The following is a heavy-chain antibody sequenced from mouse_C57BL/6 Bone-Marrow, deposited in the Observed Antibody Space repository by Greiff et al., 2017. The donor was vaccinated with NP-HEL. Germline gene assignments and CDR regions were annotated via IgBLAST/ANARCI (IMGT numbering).Heavy chain of an antibody. V-gene: IGHV7-3*01. CDR2: IRNKANGYTT. CDR3: ARSGDALDY. CDR1: GFTFTDYY. Sequence: EVKLVESGGGLVQPGGSLSLSCAASGFTFTDYYMSWVRQPPGKALEWLGFIRNKANGYTTEYSASVKGRFTISRDNSQSILYLQMNALRAEDSATYYCARSGDALDYWGQGTTLTVSS. D-gene: IGHD3-3*01. J-gene: IGHJ2*01.